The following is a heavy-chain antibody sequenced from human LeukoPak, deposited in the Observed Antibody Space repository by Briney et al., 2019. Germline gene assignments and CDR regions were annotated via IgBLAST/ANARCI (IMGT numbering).Heavy chain of an antibody. J-gene: IGHJ4*02. CDR1: GFTFSSYS. Sequence: GGSLRLSCAASGFTFSSYSMNWVRQAPGKGLEWVSYISSSSSTIYYADSVKGRFTISRDNAKNSLYLQMNSLRAEDTAVYYCARLVTTSDRGQGTLVTVSS. CDR2: ISSSSSTI. V-gene: IGHV3-48*01. D-gene: IGHD4-17*01. CDR3: ARLVTTSD.